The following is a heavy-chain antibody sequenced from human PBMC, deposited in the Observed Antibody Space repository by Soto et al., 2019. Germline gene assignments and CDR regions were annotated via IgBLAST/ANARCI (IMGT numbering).Heavy chain of an antibody. D-gene: IGHD2-21*01. Sequence: EEQLVESGGGFVQPGRSLRLSCTPSGFTFDDDAINWFRQAPGKGLEWVGFIRGEKYGGTSEYAASVKGRFTISRDDSNNIASLQMNSLKTEDTALYFCARGLITLDVWGKGTTVTVSS. CDR3: ARGLITLDV. V-gene: IGHV3-49*03. CDR2: IRGEKYGGTS. J-gene: IGHJ6*04. CDR1: GFTFDDDA.